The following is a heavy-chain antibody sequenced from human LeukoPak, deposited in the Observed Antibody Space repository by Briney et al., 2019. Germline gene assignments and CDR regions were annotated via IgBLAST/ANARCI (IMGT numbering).Heavy chain of an antibody. CDR1: GGSITSGGYY. J-gene: IGHJ4*02. Sequence: SETLSLTCTVSGGSITSGGYYWSWIRQHPGKGLEWIVYIYHTGSTYYNPSLKSRISTSLDTSKNQFSLKLSSVTAADTAVYYCARAGYSGYDFNFDYWGQGTLVTVSS. V-gene: IGHV4-31*03. D-gene: IGHD5-12*01. CDR3: ARAGYSGYDFNFDY. CDR2: IYHTGST.